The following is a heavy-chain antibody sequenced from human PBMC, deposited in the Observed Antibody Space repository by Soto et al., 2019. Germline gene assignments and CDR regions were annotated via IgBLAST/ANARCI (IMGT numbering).Heavy chain of an antibody. Sequence: QVQLQESGPGLVKPSQTLSLTCTVSGGSISSGGYYWSWIRQHPGKGLEWIGYIYYSGSTYYNPYLKGRVTITVDTDESQFTLKLSSVTAADTAVDYCGGEKRGGGYGFWSGGDYYYYYGMDVWGQGTTVTVSS. CDR1: GGSISSGGYY. CDR2: IYYSGST. J-gene: IGHJ6*02. CDR3: GGEKRGGGYGFWSGGDYYYYYGMDV. V-gene: IGHV4-31*03. D-gene: IGHD3-3*01.